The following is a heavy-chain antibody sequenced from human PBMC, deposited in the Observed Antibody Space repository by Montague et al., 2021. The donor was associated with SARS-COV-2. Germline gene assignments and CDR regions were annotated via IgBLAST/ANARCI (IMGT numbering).Heavy chain of an antibody. CDR2: TFYRSKRYN. J-gene: IGHJ3*02. D-gene: IGHD6-13*01. V-gene: IGHV6-1*01. Sequence: CAISGDSVSSNTAARNWIRQSPSRGLVWLGRTFYRSKRYNEFAESVKSRISINADTSKNEVSLQLKYVTPEDTAMYYCARDSRNWYGPIGFDIWGQGTVVTVS. CDR1: GDSVSSNTAA. CDR3: ARDSRNWYGPIGFDI.